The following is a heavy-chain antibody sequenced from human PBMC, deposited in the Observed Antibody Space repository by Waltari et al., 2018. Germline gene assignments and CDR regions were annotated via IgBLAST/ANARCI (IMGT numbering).Heavy chain of an antibody. D-gene: IGHD3-10*01. CDR2: IYHSGSH. J-gene: IGHJ3*02. CDR3: AREGSSNDI. Sequence: QVQLQESGPGLVKPSETLSLTCAVSGYSISSGYYWGWIRQPPGKGLAWIGSIYHSGSHDYNPSLKRRVTISVATSKNQFSLKLSSVTAADTAVYYCAREGSSNDIWGQGTMVTVSS. V-gene: IGHV4-38-2*02. CDR1: GYSISSGYY.